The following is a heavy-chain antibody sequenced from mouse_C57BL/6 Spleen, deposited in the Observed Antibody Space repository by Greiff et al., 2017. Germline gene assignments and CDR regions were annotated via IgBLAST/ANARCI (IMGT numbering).Heavy chain of an antibody. Sequence: QVQLKQSGAELAQPGASVKLSCKASGYTFTSYWMHWVKQRPGQGLEWIGYINPSSGYTKYNQKFKDKATLTADKSSSTAYMQLSSLTYEDSAVYYCARVYYGSSRDYWGQGTTLTVSS. CDR1: GYTFTSYW. CDR2: INPSSGYT. V-gene: IGHV1-7*01. D-gene: IGHD1-1*01. CDR3: ARVYYGSSRDY. J-gene: IGHJ2*01.